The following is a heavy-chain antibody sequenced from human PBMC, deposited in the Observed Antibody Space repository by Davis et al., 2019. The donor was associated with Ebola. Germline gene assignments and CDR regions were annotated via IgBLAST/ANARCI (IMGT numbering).Heavy chain of an antibody. V-gene: IGHV4-39*07. Sequence: MPSETLSLTCTVSGGSITSTYYWGWIRQPPGQELEWIGSVSPSGSANYNPSLKSRVTISVDTSKNQFSLKLSSVTAADTAVYYCARGPDIFDYWGQGTLVTVSS. CDR3: ARGPDIFDY. J-gene: IGHJ4*02. CDR2: VSPSGSA. CDR1: GGSITSTYY. D-gene: IGHD3-9*01.